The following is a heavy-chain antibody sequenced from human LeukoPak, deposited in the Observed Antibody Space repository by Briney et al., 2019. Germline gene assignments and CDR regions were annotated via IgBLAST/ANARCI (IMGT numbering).Heavy chain of an antibody. CDR2: INPSGGST. J-gene: IGHJ5*02. CDR3: ARESRDGYILGWFDP. D-gene: IGHD5-24*01. V-gene: IGHV1-46*01. CDR1: GYTFTSYY. Sequence: ASVKVSCTASGYTFTSYYMHWVRQAPGQGLEWMGIINPSGGSTSYAQKFQGRVTMTRDTSTSTVYMELSSLRSEDTAVYYCARESRDGYILGWFDPWGQGTLVTVSS.